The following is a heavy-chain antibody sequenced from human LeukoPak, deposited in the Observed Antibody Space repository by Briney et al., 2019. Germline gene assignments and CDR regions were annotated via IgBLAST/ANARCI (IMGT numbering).Heavy chain of an antibody. Sequence: SETLSLTCTVSGGSISSGDSYWSWIRQPPGKGLEWIGSIYYSGSTYYNPSLKSRVTISVDTSKNEFSLKLSSVTAADTAVYYCARAGQYYYDSAGYFPDYWGQGTLVTVS. CDR2: IYYSGST. J-gene: IGHJ4*02. D-gene: IGHD3-22*01. CDR1: GGSISSGDSY. V-gene: IGHV4-30-4*01. CDR3: ARAGQYYYDSAGYFPDY.